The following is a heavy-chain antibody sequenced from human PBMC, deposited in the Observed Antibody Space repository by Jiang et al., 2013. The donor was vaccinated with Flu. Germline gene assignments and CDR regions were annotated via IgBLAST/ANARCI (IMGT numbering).Heavy chain of an antibody. Sequence: TSYAQKFQGRVTMTRDTSTSTVYMELSSLRSEDTAVYYCARARYCSGGSCYEIDYWGQGTLVTVSS. J-gene: IGHJ4*02. V-gene: IGHV1-46*01. CDR2: T. CDR3: ARARYCSGGSCYEIDY. D-gene: IGHD2-15*01.